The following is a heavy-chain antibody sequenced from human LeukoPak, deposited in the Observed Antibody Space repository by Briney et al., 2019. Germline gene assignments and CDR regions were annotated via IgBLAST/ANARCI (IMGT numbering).Heavy chain of an antibody. V-gene: IGHV1-2*02. J-gene: IGHJ3*02. CDR1: GYTFTGYY. CDR3: ARYPIAAAGTGAFDI. D-gene: IGHD6-13*01. CDR2: INPNSGGT. Sequence: GASVKVSCKASGYTFTGYYMHWVRQAPGQGLEWMGWINPNSGGTNYAQEFQGRVTMTRDTSISTAYMELSRLRSDDTAVYYCARYPIAAAGTGAFDIWGQGTMVTVSS.